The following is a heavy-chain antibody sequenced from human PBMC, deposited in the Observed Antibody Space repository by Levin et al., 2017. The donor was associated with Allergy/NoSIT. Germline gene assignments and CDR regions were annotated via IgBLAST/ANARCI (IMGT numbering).Heavy chain of an antibody. V-gene: IGHV1-24*01. CDR3: ATPGDTAMAMGAYGMDV. CDR1: GYTLTELS. Sequence: GESLKISCKVSGYTLTELSMHWVRQAPGKGLEWMGGFDPEDGETIYAQKFQGRVTMTEDTSTDTAYMELSSLRSEDTAVYYCATPGDTAMAMGAYGMDVWGQGTTVTVSS. D-gene: IGHD5-18*01. CDR2: FDPEDGET. J-gene: IGHJ6*02.